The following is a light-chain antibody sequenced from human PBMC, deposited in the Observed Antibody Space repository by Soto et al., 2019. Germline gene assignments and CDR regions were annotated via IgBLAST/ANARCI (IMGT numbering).Light chain of an antibody. CDR2: DAS. CDR3: QQFKDYVWT. J-gene: IGKJ1*01. CDR1: RKSERY. V-gene: IGKV1-5*01. Sequence: DIQMTQSPATLSASVGDTVTITCRASRKSERYMAWYQQKPGRAPSLIIYDASTLERGVPSRFSGSGSGTEFTLIISNLQPDDFATYYCQQFKDYVWTFGQGTKVDVK.